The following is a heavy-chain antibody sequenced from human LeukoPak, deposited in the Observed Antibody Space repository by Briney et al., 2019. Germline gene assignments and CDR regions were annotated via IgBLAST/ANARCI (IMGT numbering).Heavy chain of an antibody. V-gene: IGHV4-59*01. Sequence: SETLSLTCTVSGGSISSYYWSWIRQPPGKGLEWIGYIYYSGSTNYNPSLKSRVTISVDTSKNQFSLKLSSVTAADTAVYYCATLGNYYYYDSSGTGDYWGQGTLVTVSS. CDR1: GGSISSYY. CDR3: ATLGNYYYYDSSGTGDY. D-gene: IGHD3-22*01. CDR2: IYYSGST. J-gene: IGHJ4*02.